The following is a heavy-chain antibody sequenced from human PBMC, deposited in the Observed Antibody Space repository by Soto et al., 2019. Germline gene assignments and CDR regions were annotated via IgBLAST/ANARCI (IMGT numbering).Heavy chain of an antibody. CDR2: IHHSGST. D-gene: IGHD3-10*02. CDR1: GGSISSYY. CDR3: ARDLVVRGVIIGPDYYYGMDV. J-gene: IGHJ6*02. V-gene: IGHV4-59*01. Sequence: SETLSLTCTVSGGSISSYYWSWIRQPPGKGLEWIGYIHHSGSTNYNPSLKSRVTISVDTSKNQFSLKLSSVTAADTAVYYCARDLVVRGVIIGPDYYYGMDVWGQGTTVTV.